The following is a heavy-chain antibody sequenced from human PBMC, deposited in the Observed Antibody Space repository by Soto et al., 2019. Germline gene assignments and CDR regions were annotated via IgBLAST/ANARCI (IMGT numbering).Heavy chain of an antibody. D-gene: IGHD6-13*01. J-gene: IGHJ4*02. V-gene: IGHV4-30-4*01. Sequence: SETLSLTCTVSGGSISSGDYYWSWIRQPPGKGLEWIGYIYYSGSTYYNPSLKSRVTISVDTSKNQFSLKLSSVTAADTAVYYCARASIAAAGTFDYWGQGTLVTVST. CDR3: ARASIAAAGTFDY. CDR1: GGSISSGDYY. CDR2: IYYSGST.